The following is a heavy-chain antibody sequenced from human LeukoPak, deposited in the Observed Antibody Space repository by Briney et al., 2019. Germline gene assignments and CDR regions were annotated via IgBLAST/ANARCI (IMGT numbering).Heavy chain of an antibody. CDR1: GFTFSSYE. D-gene: IGHD5-12*01. Sequence: GGPLRLSCAASGFTFSSYEMNWVRQAPGKGLEWVSYISSSGSTIYYADSVKGRFTISRDNAKNSLYLQMNSLRAEDTAVYYCARDSGYDFSFSDYWGQGTLVTVSS. CDR2: ISSSGSTI. J-gene: IGHJ4*02. V-gene: IGHV3-48*03. CDR3: ARDSGYDFSFSDY.